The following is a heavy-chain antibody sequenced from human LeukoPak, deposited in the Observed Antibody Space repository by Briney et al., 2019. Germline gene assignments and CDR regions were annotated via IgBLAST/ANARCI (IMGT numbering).Heavy chain of an antibody. V-gene: IGHV4-61*09. Sequence: SETLSLTCTVSGGSISSGSYYWSWIRQPAGKGLEWIGHIYTSGSTNYNPSLKSRVTISVDTSKNQFSLKLSSVSAADTAVYYCARGSTMVRGGFDYWGQGTLVTVSS. D-gene: IGHD3-10*01. J-gene: IGHJ4*02. CDR2: IYTSGST. CDR1: GGSISSGSYY. CDR3: ARGSTMVRGGFDY.